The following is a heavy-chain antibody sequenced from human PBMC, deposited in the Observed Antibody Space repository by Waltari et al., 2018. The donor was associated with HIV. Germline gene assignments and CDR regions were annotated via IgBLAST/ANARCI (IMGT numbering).Heavy chain of an antibody. CDR3: ARGGPLSGPATPFDR. V-gene: IGHV1-46*01. CDR1: GYAFTTFY. Sequence: QVQLVQSGAEVKKPGASVRLSCKASGYAFTTFYIHWLRQAPGQSPEWMGIVNPTSGTTSYTQSVQGRVTMARDTSTSTAYMELTGLKSEDTAFYYCARGGPLSGPATPFDRWGQGTLITVSS. J-gene: IGHJ5*02. CDR2: VNPTSGTT.